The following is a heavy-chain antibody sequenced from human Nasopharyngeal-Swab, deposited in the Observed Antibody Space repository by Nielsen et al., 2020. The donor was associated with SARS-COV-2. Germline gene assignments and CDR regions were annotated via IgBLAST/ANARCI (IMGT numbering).Heavy chain of an antibody. D-gene: IGHD4-17*01. CDR2: ISGSGVST. CDR3: AKPAGLTTVTTVDH. J-gene: IGHJ4*02. Sequence: GESLKISCAASGFSFSSYAMSWVRQAPGKGLEWVSAISGSGVSTYYADSVKGRFTISRDNSKNTLYLQMNSLRAEDTAVYYCAKPAGLTTVTTVDHWGQGTLVTVSS. V-gene: IGHV3-23*01. CDR1: GFSFSSYA.